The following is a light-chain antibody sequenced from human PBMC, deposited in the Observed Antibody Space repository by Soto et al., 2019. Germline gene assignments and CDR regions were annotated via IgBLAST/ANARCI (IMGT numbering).Light chain of an antibody. CDR1: SSDVGAYDC. J-gene: IGLJ1*01. V-gene: IGLV2-11*01. Sequence: QSVLAQPRSVSGSPGQSVTISCTGTSSDVGAYDCVSWYQQHPGKAPKLLIYHVSKRPSGVPDRFSGSKSGNTASLTISGLQAEDEADYYCCTDAGSYKVFGIGTKVTVL. CDR2: HVS. CDR3: CTDAGSYKV.